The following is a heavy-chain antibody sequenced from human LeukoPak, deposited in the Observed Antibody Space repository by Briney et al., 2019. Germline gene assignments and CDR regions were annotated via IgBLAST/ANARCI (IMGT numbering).Heavy chain of an antibody. CDR2: ISGGGGTT. V-gene: IGHV3-23*01. CDR1: GFAFRSYA. CDR3: ARRRDDSTSFDY. Sequence: PGGSLRLSCAASGFAFRSYAMSWVCQAPGKGLEWVSAISGGGGTTYYADSVKGRFTISRDNSKNTLYLQMHSLRAEDTAMYYCARRRDDSTSFDYWGQGTLVTVSS. D-gene: IGHD3-22*01. J-gene: IGHJ4*02.